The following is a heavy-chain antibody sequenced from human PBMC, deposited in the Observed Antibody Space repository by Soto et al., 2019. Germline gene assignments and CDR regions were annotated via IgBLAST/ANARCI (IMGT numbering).Heavy chain of an antibody. CDR2: ISSSSSTI. Sequence: GGSLRLSCAASGFTFSSYSMNWVRQAPGKGLEWVSYISSSSSTIYYADPVKGRFTISRDNAKNSLYLQMNSLRDEDTAVYYCARESRFLEWLSLNWFDPWGQGTLVTVS. D-gene: IGHD3-3*01. CDR3: ARESRFLEWLSLNWFDP. CDR1: GFTFSSYS. J-gene: IGHJ5*02. V-gene: IGHV3-48*02.